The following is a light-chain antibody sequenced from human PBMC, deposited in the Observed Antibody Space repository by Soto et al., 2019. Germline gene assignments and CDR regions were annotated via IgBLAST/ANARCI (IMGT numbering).Light chain of an antibody. CDR2: GAS. CDR3: QQYNNWPPWT. CDR1: QSVRAD. Sequence: EIVMTQSPATLSVSRGERATLSCRASQSVRADLAWYQQKPGQAPRLLIYGASTRATGIPARFSGSGCGTEFTLTISSLQSEDFAVYYCQQYNNWPPWTFGQGTKVDIK. J-gene: IGKJ1*01. V-gene: IGKV3-15*01.